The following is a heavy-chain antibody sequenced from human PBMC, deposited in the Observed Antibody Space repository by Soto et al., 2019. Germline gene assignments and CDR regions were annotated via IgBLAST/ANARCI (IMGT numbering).Heavy chain of an antibody. Sequence: EVQLVESGGGLVQPGGSLRLSCAASGFAFSNAWMTWIRQAPGKGLEYVGRIKTKADGGAPEYAAPVKGRFTISRDDSKNTLYLQMNSLRAEDTAVYYCARQEGSFTTVTRLGFDYWGQGTLVTVSS. CDR1: GFAFSNAW. D-gene: IGHD4-4*01. CDR2: IKTKADGGAP. V-gene: IGHV3-15*01. CDR3: ARQEGSFTTVTRLGFDY. J-gene: IGHJ4*02.